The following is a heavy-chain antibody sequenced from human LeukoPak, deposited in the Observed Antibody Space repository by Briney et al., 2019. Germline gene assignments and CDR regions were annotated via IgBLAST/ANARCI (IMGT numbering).Heavy chain of an antibody. J-gene: IGHJ6*03. CDR2: ITSSSTSM. CDR3: ARDPYSGSYGNYYYYFMDV. CDR1: GFTFTTYS. D-gene: IGHD1-26*01. Sequence: GGSLRLSCAASGFTFTTYSMNWVRQAPGKGLEWVSSITSSSTSMYYADSVKGRFTISRDNAKNSLYLQMNSLRAEDTAVYYCARDPYSGSYGNYYYYFMDVWGKGTTVTISS. V-gene: IGHV3-21*01.